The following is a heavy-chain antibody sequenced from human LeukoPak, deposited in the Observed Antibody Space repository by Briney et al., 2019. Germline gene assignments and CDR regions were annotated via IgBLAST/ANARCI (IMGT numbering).Heavy chain of an antibody. Sequence: GGSLRLSCAASGFTFSNYNINWVRQAPGKGLEWVSYISATSSTIYYADSVKGRFTISRDNAKNSLYLQMNSLRAEDTAVYYCAKLSGITIFGVVIINWGQGTLVTVSS. CDR1: GFTFSNYN. CDR3: AKLSGITIFGVVIIN. J-gene: IGHJ4*02. V-gene: IGHV3-48*01. D-gene: IGHD3-3*01. CDR2: ISATSSTI.